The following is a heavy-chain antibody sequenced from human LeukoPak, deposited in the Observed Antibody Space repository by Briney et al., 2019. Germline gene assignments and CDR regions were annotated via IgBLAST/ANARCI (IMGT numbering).Heavy chain of an antibody. Sequence: ASVKVSCKASGYTFTSYYMHWVRQAPGQGREWIGWINPNSGGTNYAQKFQGRVTMTRDTSISTAYKELSRLRSDDTAVYSCARSRTGSGFLFDYWGQGTLVTVSS. V-gene: IGHV1-2*02. D-gene: IGHD3-10*01. CDR2: INPNSGGT. J-gene: IGHJ4*02. CDR1: GYTFTSYY. CDR3: ARSRTGSGFLFDY.